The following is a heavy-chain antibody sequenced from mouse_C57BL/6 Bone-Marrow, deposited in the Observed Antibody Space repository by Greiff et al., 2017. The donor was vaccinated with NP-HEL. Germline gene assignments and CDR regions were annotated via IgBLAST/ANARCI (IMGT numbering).Heavy chain of an antibody. CDR3: ANYDYPWFAY. Sequence: VQLQQSGAELARPGASVKMSCKASGYTFTSYTMHWVKQRPGQGLEWIGYINPSSGYTKYNQKIKDKATLTADKSSSTAYMQLSSLTSEDSAVYYCANYDYPWFAYWGQGTLVTVSA. D-gene: IGHD2-4*01. J-gene: IGHJ3*01. CDR2: INPSSGYT. V-gene: IGHV1-4*01. CDR1: GYTFTSYT.